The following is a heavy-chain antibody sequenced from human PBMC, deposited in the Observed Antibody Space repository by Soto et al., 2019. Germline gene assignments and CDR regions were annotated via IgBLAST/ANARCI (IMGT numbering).Heavy chain of an antibody. CDR1: GAPYITSA. J-gene: IGHJ4*02. D-gene: IGHD5-12*01. CDR2: INPILGTP. V-gene: IGHV1-69*13. Sequence: SVKVSCKASGAPYITSAIIWVRQAPGQGLEWMGGINPILGTPDYAHKFQGRVTITADESTSTVYMELGSLRSEDTALYFCARGGVDVVATSAFDYRGQGTLVTVSS. CDR3: ARGGVDVVATSAFDY.